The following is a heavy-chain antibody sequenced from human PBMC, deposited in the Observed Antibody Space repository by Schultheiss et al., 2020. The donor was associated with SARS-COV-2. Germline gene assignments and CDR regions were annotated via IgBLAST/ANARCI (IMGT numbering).Heavy chain of an antibody. CDR2: IFSNDEK. CDR1: GFSLSNARMG. J-gene: IGHJ3*02. V-gene: IGHV2-26*01. Sequence: SGPTLVKPTETLTLTCTVSGFSLSNARMGVSWIRQPPGKALEWLAHIFSNDEKSYSTSLKSRLTLSKDTSKNQVVLTMTNMDPVDTATYYCAHIGDMRGAFDIWGQGTMVTVSS. D-gene: IGHD2-15*01. CDR3: AHIGDMRGAFDI.